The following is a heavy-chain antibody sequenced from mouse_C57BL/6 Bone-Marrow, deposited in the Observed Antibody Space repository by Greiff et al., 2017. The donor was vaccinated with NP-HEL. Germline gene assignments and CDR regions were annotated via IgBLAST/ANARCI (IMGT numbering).Heavy chain of an antibody. CDR1: GFTFSDFY. CDR2: SRNKANDYTT. D-gene: IGHD1-1*01. CDR3: ARDYYGSFDY. J-gene: IGHJ2*01. V-gene: IGHV7-1*01. Sequence: DVKLVESGGGLVQSGRSLRLSCATSGFTFSDFYMEWVRQAPGKGLEWIAASRNKANDYTTEYSASVKGRFIVSRDTSQSILYLQMNALRAEDTAIYYCARDYYGSFDYWGQGTTLTVSS.